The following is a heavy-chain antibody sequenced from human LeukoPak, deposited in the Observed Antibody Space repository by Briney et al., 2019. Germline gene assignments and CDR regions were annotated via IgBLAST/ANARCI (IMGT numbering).Heavy chain of an antibody. V-gene: IGHV4-59*01. CDR1: GGSFSNYY. J-gene: IGHJ4*02. CDR3: ARAPNYGDPIDY. D-gene: IGHD4-17*01. Sequence: SETLSLTCTVSGGSFSNYYWSWIRQPPGKGLEWIGYIYYSGSTNYNPSLKSRVTISVDTSKNQFSLKLNSVTAADTAVYYCARAPNYGDPIDYWGQGTLVTVSS. CDR2: IYYSGST.